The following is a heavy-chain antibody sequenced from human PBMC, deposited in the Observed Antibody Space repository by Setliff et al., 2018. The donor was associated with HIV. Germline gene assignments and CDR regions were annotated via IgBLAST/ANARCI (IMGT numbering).Heavy chain of an antibody. CDR2: ISASSVNT. CDR3: ARFLRGEHFASWKSNHYFDL. J-gene: IGHJ2*01. Sequence: ASVKVSCKASGYTFINYHITWVRQAPGQGLEWVGSISASSVNTNYTQGRVTMTMDPSTSTAFMDLRSLTSADTAVYYCARFLRGEHFASWKSNHYFDLWGRGTLVTVSS. V-gene: IGHV1-18*01. CDR1: GYTFINYH. D-gene: IGHD1-1*01.